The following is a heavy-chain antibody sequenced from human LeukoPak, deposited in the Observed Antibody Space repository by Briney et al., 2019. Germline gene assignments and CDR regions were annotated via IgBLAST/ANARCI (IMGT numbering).Heavy chain of an antibody. CDR2: IYPNSGGT. CDR1: GYTFTSYA. D-gene: IGHD6-19*01. Sequence: ASVKVSCKASGYTFTSYAMNWVRQAPGQGLEWMGWIYPNSGGTNYAQKFQGRVTMTRDTSISTAYMELSRLRSDDTAVYYRARSEQFPYYMDVWGKGTTVTVSS. CDR3: ARSEQFPYYMDV. V-gene: IGHV1-2*02. J-gene: IGHJ6*03.